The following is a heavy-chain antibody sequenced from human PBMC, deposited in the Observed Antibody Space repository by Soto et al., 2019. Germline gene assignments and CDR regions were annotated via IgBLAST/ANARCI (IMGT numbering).Heavy chain of an antibody. V-gene: IGHV4-59*01. CDR3: ARAYGDSPLSVNWFDP. D-gene: IGHD4-17*01. CDR2: IYYSGST. Sequence: SETLSLTCTVSGGSISSYYWSWIRQPPGKGLEWIGYIYYSGSTNYNPSLKSRVTISVDTSKNQFSLKLSSVTAADTAVYYCARAYGDSPLSVNWFDPWGQGTLVTVSS. J-gene: IGHJ5*02. CDR1: GGSISSYY.